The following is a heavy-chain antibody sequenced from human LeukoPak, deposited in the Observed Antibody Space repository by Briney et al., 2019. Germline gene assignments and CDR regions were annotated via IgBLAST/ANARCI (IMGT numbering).Heavy chain of an antibody. CDR3: ARVLHKRNYDSSDYYGS. J-gene: IGHJ5*02. Sequence: GSLRLSCAASGFTFSSYGMSWVRPPPGKGLEWVSAISATGGTTYYADSVKGRVTISRDNAKNSLYLQLNSLRAEDTAVYYCARVLHKRNYDSSDYYGSWGQGTLVTVSS. CDR2: ISATGGTT. CDR1: GFTFSSYG. V-gene: IGHV3-23*01. D-gene: IGHD3-22*01.